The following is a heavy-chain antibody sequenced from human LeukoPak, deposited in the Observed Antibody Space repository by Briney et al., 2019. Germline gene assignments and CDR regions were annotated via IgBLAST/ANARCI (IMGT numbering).Heavy chain of an antibody. CDR3: AGITIFGVVNRYYYYYMDV. CDR1: GYTFTTYD. Sequence: ASVKVSCKASGYTFTTYDINWVRQATGQGLEWMGWMNPNSGNTGYAQKFQGRVTMTRNTSISTAYMELSSLRSEDTAVYYCAGITIFGVVNRYYYYYMDVWGKGTTVTVSS. D-gene: IGHD3-3*01. J-gene: IGHJ6*03. CDR2: MNPNSGNT. V-gene: IGHV1-8*01.